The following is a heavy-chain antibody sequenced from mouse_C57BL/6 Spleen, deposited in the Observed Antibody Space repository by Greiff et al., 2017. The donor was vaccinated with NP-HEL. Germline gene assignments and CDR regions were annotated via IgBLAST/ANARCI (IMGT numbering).Heavy chain of an antibody. CDR1: GYSITSGYY. V-gene: IGHV3-6*01. CDR2: ISYDGSN. D-gene: IGHD1-1*01. Sequence: EVQLQESGPGLVKPSQSLSLTCSVTGYSITSGYYWNWIRQFPGNKLEWMGYISYDGSNNYNPSLKNRISITRDTSKNQFFLKLNSVTTEDTATYYCARGAILLRSDGGTYWGQGTLVTVSA. CDR3: ARGAILLRSDGGTY. J-gene: IGHJ3*01.